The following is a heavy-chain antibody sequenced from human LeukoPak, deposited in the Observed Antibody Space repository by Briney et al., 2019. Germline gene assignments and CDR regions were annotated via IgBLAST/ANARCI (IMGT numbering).Heavy chain of an antibody. CDR1: GFTFSTYS. D-gene: IGHD6-13*01. CDR3: ARGFSSSWSPEYFQH. CDR2: ISSSSSYI. Sequence: GGSLRLSCAASGFTFSTYSMNWVRQAPGKGLEWVSSISSSSSYICYADSVKGRFTISRDNAKNSLYLQMNSLRAEDTAVYYCARGFSSSWSPEYFQHWGQGTLVTVSS. J-gene: IGHJ1*01. V-gene: IGHV3-21*01.